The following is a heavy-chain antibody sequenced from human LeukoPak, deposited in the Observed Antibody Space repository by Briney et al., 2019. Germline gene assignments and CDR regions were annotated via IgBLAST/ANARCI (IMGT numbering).Heavy chain of an antibody. D-gene: IGHD3-22*01. CDR2: IWYDGSNK. Sequence: GGSLRLSCAASGFTFSSYGMHWVRQAPGKGLEWVAVIWYDGSNKYYADSVKGRFTISRDNSKNTLYLQMNSLRAEDTAVYYCARATLYYYDSSGYYGMDVWGQGTTVTVSS. J-gene: IGHJ6*02. CDR1: GFTFSSYG. CDR3: ARATLYYYDSSGYYGMDV. V-gene: IGHV3-33*01.